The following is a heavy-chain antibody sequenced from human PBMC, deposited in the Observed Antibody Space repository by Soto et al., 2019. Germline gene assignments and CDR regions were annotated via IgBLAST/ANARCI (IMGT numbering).Heavy chain of an antibody. CDR3: ARLGYFSGCSCYPGVTAIRSDYWMDV. J-gene: IGHJ6*02. CDR1: GGSFSGYY. V-gene: IGHV4-34*01. D-gene: IGHD2-15*01. Sequence: LSLTCAVFGGSFSGYYWRWIRQPPGKGLEWIXEINHSGSTNYNPSLKSRVTISVDTSKNQFSLKLSSVTAADKAVYYCARLGYFSGCSCYPGVTAIRSDYWMDVWGQGTTVTVSS. CDR2: INHSGST.